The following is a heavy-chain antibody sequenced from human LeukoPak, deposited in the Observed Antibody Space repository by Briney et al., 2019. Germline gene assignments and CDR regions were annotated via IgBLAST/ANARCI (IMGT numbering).Heavy chain of an antibody. J-gene: IGHJ4*02. V-gene: IGHV3-53*01. D-gene: IGHD3-10*01. Sequence: PCWSLTLSCAGSGFTVSSNYMSWLRQAPGKGLEWVSVIYSGGSTYYAGSVKGRFTISRDNSKNTLYLQMNSLRAEDTAVYYCARVVHLAFGYFDYWGQGTLVTVSS. CDR2: IYSGGST. CDR3: ARVVHLAFGYFDY. CDR1: GFTVSSNY.